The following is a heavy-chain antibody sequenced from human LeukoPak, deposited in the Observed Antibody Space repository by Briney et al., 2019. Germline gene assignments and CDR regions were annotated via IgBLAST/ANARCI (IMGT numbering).Heavy chain of an antibody. CDR3: ARYSGCSGWRTFDH. D-gene: IGHD6-19*01. V-gene: IGHV4-59*01. Sequence: SETLSLTCTVSGGSISGFYWSWIRQPPGKGLEWIGYVYSSGFTNYSPSLKSRVTISVDTSKSQFSLRLHSVTAADTDVYYCARYSGCSGWRTFDHWGQGILVTVSS. CDR2: VYSSGFT. CDR1: GGSISGFY. J-gene: IGHJ4*02.